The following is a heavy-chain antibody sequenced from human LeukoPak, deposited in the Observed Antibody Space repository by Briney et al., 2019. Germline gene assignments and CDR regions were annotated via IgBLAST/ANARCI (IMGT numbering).Heavy chain of an antibody. Sequence: KPSETLSLTCTVSGGSISSYYWSWIRQPPGKGLGWIGYIYYSGSTNYNPSLKSRVTISVDTSKNQFSLKLSSVTAADTAVYYCARVGGSNYYYYGMDVWGQGTTVTVSS. CDR2: IYYSGST. CDR1: GGSISSYY. J-gene: IGHJ6*02. V-gene: IGHV4-59*01. CDR3: ARVGGSNYYYYGMDV. D-gene: IGHD3-10*01.